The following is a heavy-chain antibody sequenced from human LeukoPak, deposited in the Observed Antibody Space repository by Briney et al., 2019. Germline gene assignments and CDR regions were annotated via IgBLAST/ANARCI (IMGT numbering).Heavy chain of an antibody. CDR1: GDSISSSSYY. J-gene: IGHJ4*02. D-gene: IGHD2-2*01. V-gene: IGHV4-39*02. CDR3: ASRYCSSTSCPFDY. CDR2: IYYSGRT. Sequence: SETLSLTCTISGDSISSSSYYWGWIRQPPGKGLEWIGNIYYSGRTYYNPSLKSRVTISVDTSKNGFSLKLSSVTAADTAVYYCASRYCSSTSCPFDYWGQGTLVTVSS.